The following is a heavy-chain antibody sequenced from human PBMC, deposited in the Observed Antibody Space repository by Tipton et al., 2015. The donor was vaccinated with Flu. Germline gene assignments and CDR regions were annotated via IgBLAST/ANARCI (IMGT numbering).Heavy chain of an antibody. CDR1: GGSIISYY. D-gene: IGHD3-10*01. V-gene: IGHV4-59*01. J-gene: IGHJ4*02. CDR3: VRVVGGSGIDY. CDR2: IYYSGST. Sequence: GLVKPSETLSLTCTVSGGSIISYYWSWIRQAPGKGLEWIGYIYYSGSTNYNPSLKSRVTMSVDTSKSQFSLNLNSVTAADTAVYYCVRVVGGSGIDYWGQGTLVTVSS.